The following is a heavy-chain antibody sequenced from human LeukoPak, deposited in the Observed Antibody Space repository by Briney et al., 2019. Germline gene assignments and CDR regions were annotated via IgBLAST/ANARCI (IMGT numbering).Heavy chain of an antibody. D-gene: IGHD6-19*01. CDR3: TTAVAGVITFDY. Sequence: GGSLRLSCAASGITFSNAWMSWVRQAPGKGLEWVARIKSKTDGGTIDYAGSVKGRFTISRDDSKNTLYLQLNTLKTEDTAVYYCTTAVAGVITFDYWGPGTLVTVSS. J-gene: IGHJ4*02. V-gene: IGHV3-15*01. CDR2: IKSKTDGGTI. CDR1: GITFSNAW.